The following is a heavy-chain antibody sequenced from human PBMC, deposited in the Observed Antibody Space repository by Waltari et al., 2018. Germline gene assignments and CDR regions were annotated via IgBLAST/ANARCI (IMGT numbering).Heavy chain of an antibody. V-gene: IGHV3-13*01. D-gene: IGHD5-18*01. CDR3: ARGLDTAMVDY. Sequence: EVQLVESGGGLVQPGGSLRLSCAASGFTFSSYDMHWVRQATGKVLEWVSAIGTAGDTYYPGSVKSRFTISRENAKNSLYIQMNSVRAGDTAVYYCARGLDTAMVDYWGQGTLVTVSS. J-gene: IGHJ4*02. CDR1: GFTFSSYD. CDR2: IGTAGDT.